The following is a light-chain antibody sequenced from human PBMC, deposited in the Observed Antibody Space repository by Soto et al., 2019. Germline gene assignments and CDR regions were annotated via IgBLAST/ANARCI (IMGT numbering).Light chain of an antibody. J-gene: IGLJ2*01. CDR2: EGS. CDR3: CAYAGSYTFL. V-gene: IGLV2-23*03. Sequence: QSVLTQPASLSGSPGQSFTISCTGTSSDVGTYNLVSWYQQHPGRAPKLMIYEGSNRPSWISTRFSGSRSGNTASLTISGLLPEDEADYYCCAYAGSYTFLFGGGTKLTVL. CDR1: SSDVGTYNL.